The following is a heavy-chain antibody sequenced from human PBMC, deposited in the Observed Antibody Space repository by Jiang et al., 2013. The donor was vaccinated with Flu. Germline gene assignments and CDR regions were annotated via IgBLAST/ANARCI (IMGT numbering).Heavy chain of an antibody. D-gene: IGHD1-26*01. CDR2: IYPDDSDT. V-gene: IGHV5-51*01. J-gene: IGHJ4*02. CDR3: ARQKSRYSGSLDF. CDR1: GFIFSNYW. Sequence: GAEVKKPGESLKISCKGSGFIFSNYWIAWVRQMPGKGLEWMGIIYPDDSDTKYSPSFRGQVTISSDRSISAAYLQWSSLKASDTAIYYCARQKSRYSGSLDFWGQGTLVTVSS.